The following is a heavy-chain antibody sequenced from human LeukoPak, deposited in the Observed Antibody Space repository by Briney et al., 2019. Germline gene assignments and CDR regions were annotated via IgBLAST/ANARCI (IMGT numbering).Heavy chain of an antibody. Sequence: TGGSLRLSCAGSGFTFSSYAMSWVRQAPGKGLEWVSAISGSRGSTFYADSVKGRFTISRDNSKNTLYLQMSSLRAGDTAVYYCARGYDSSGYYTEFGYWGQGTLVTVSS. CDR2: ISGSRGST. V-gene: IGHV3-23*01. CDR1: GFTFSSYA. J-gene: IGHJ4*02. CDR3: ARGYDSSGYYTEFGY. D-gene: IGHD3-22*01.